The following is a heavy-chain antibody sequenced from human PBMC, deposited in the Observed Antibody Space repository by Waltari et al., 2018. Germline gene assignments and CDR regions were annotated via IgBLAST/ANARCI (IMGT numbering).Heavy chain of an antibody. CDR2: INAGNGNT. CDR1: GGTFSSYA. Sequence: QVQLVQSGAEVKKPGSSVKVSCKASGGTFSSYAISWVRQAPGQRLEWMGWINAGNGNTKYSQKFQGRVTITRDTSASTAYMELSSLRSEDTAVYYCAREVFGVVIISYYYYYGMDVWGQGTTVTVSS. J-gene: IGHJ6*02. CDR3: AREVFGVVIISYYYYYGMDV. V-gene: IGHV1-3*01. D-gene: IGHD3-3*01.